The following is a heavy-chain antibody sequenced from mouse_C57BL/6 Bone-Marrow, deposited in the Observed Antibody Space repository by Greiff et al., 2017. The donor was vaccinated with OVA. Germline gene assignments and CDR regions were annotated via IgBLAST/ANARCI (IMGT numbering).Heavy chain of an antibody. D-gene: IGHD1-1*01. CDR1: GYTFTSYW. V-gene: IGHV1-52*01. CDR2: IDPSDSET. J-gene: IGHJ1*03. Sequence: QVQLQQPGAELVRPGSSVKLSCKASGYTFTSYWMHWVKQRPIQGLEWIGNIDPSDSETHYNQKFKDKATLTVDKSSSTAYRQLSSLTSEDSAVYYCARGNYYGSSYWYFDVWGTGTTVTVSS. CDR3: ARGNYYGSSYWYFDV.